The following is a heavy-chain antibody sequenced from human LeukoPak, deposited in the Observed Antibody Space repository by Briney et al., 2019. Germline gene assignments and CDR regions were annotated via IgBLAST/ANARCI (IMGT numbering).Heavy chain of an antibody. J-gene: IGHJ3*02. CDR2: ISGSASSI. Sequence: GGSLTLSCAASGFTFSSYEMNWVRQAPGKGLEWVSYISGSASSIYYADSVKGRFTISRDNAKNSLYLQMNSLRAEDMALYYCAIIGGGGNYNYAFDIWGQGTMVTVSS. CDR1: GFTFSSYE. D-gene: IGHD1-7*01. CDR3: AIIGGGGNYNYAFDI. V-gene: IGHV3-48*03.